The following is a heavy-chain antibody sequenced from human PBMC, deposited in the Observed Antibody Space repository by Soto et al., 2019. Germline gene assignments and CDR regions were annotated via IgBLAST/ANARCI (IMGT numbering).Heavy chain of an antibody. J-gene: IGHJ5*02. CDR3: AKDPTLDSSGWYANWFDP. V-gene: IGHV3-30*18. D-gene: IGHD6-19*01. CDR1: GFTFSSYG. Sequence: GGSMRLSCAASGFTFSSYGMHWARQAPGKGLEWVAVISYDGSNKYYADSVKGRFTISRDNSKNTLYLQMNSLRAEDTAVYYCAKDPTLDSSGWYANWFDPWGQGTLVTVSS. CDR2: ISYDGSNK.